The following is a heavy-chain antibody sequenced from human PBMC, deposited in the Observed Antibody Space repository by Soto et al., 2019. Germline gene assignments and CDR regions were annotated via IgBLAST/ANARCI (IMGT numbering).Heavy chain of an antibody. CDR3: AKEIGRGSYYNCYYYYDMDV. CDR1: GFTSDDYA. Sequence: LSCAASGFTSDDYAMHWVRHPPGKSLEWGSGISWNSGSIGYADSVKGRFTISRDNAKNSLYLQMNRLRAEDTALYYCAKEIGRGSYYNCYYYYDMDVWGQGTTVTVSS. V-gene: IGHV3-9*02. J-gene: IGHJ6*02. D-gene: IGHD3-10*01. CDR2: ISWNSGSI.